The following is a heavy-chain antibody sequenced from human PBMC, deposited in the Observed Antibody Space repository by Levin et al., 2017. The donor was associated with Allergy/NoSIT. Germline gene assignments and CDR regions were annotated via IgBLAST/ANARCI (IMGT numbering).Heavy chain of an antibody. CDR2: IYYSGST. J-gene: IGHJ3*02. CDR3: ASTYAYNWNDEGAFDI. Sequence: SQTLSLTCTVSGGSISSYYWSWIRQPPGKGLEWIGYIYYSGSTNYNPSLKSRVTISVDTSKNQFSLKLSSVTAADTAVYYCASTYAYNWNDEGAFDIWGQGTMVTVSS. CDR1: GGSISSYY. V-gene: IGHV4-59*01. D-gene: IGHD1-1*01.